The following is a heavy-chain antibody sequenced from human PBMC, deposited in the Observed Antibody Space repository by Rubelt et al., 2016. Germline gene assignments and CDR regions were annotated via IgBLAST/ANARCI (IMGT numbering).Heavy chain of an antibody. Sequence: QVQLVQSGAEVKKPGASVKVSCKASEYSFTKNPIHWVRQAPGQRLEGMGWINAGNGNTQYSQKFQVRDTITRDTSARTAYMELSSLRSEDTAVYYCAREDTTDRGWYDALDIWGQGTMVTVSS. J-gene: IGHJ3*02. CDR2: INAGNGNT. CDR3: AREDTTDRGWYDALDI. V-gene: IGHV1-3*01. CDR1: EYSFTKNP. D-gene: IGHD6-19*01.